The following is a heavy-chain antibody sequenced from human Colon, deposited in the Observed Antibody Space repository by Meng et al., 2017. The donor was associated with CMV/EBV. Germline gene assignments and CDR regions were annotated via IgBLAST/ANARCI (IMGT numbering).Heavy chain of an antibody. V-gene: IGHV3-66*02. D-gene: IGHD2-21*01. J-gene: IGHJ4*02. CDR1: GFSVGSSY. Sequence: CAASGFSVGSSYVSWVRQAPGKGLEWVSLIHGGGGTYHADAVRGRFTISRDNSKNTLSLQMDNLRREDTAVYYCAYEGPHIGNYVDYRGQGALVTVSS. CDR3: AYEGPHIGNYVDY. CDR2: IHGGGGT.